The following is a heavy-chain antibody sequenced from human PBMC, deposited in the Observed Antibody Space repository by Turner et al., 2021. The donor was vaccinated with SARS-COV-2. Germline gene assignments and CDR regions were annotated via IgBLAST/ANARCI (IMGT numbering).Heavy chain of an antibody. CDR3: AREPPFCGGDCYFDY. CDR1: GFTFSSYA. J-gene: IGHJ4*02. V-gene: IGHV3-30-3*01. CDR2: ISYDGSNK. Sequence: QVQLVESGGGVVQPGRSLRLSFAASGFTFSSYAMHWVRQAPGKGLEWVAVISYDGSNKYYADSVKGRFTISRDNSKNTLYLQMNSLRAEDTAVYYCAREPPFCGGDCYFDYWGQGTLVTVSS. D-gene: IGHD2-21*02.